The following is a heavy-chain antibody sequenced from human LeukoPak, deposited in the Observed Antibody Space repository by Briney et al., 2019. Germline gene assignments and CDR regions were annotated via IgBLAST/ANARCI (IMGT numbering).Heavy chain of an antibody. V-gene: IGHV4-59*01. Sequence: SETLSLTCSVSGGSINGDYWSWIRQTPGKGLEWIGYIHYSGRTSYNPSLKSRVTISVDTSKNQFSLRLASVTAADTAVYYCANETVVVPADHWFGPWGQGTLVTVSS. J-gene: IGHJ5*02. D-gene: IGHD2-21*01. CDR1: GGSINGDY. CDR3: ANETVVVPADHWFGP. CDR2: IHYSGRT.